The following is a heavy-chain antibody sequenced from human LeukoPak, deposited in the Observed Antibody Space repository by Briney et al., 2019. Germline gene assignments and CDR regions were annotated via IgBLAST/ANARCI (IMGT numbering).Heavy chain of an antibody. D-gene: IGHD4-17*01. CDR2: ISYDGSNK. CDR1: GFTFSSYG. CDR3: AKDYGDYAYYFDY. J-gene: IGHJ4*02. V-gene: IGHV3-30*18. Sequence: GGSLRLSCAASGFTFSSYGMHGVRQAPGKGREGVGVISYDGSNKYYADSVKGRFTISRDNSKNTLYLQMNSLRAEDTAVYYCAKDYGDYAYYFDYWGQGTLVTVSS.